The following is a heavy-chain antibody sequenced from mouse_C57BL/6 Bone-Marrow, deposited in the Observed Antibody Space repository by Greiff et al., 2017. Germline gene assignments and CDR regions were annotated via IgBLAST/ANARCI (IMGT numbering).Heavy chain of an antibody. CDR3: ARDTSGSCYAMDY. V-gene: IGHV5-4*01. D-gene: IGHD1-1*01. CDR1: GFTFSSYS. CDR2: ISDGGSYT. J-gene: IGHJ4*01. Sequence: EVQLVESGGGLVKPGGSLKLSCAASGFTFSSYSMSWVRQTPEKRLEWVATISDGGSYTYYPDNVKGRFTISRDNAKNNLYLQMSHLKSEDTAMYYCARDTSGSCYAMDYWGQGTSVTVSS.